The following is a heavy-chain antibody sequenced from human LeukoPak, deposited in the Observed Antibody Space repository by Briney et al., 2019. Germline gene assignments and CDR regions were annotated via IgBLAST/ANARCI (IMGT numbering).Heavy chain of an antibody. Sequence: GGSLRLSCATSGFAFSVYGMHWVRQAPGEGLEWVAFIRYDGTNEYYADSVKGRFTISRDNSKNTLYLQMNSLRAEDTAVYYCAKDGSYYYYYYMDVWGKGTTVTVSS. CDR1: GFAFSVYG. D-gene: IGHD2-2*03. CDR3: AKDGSYYYYYYMDV. V-gene: IGHV3-30*02. J-gene: IGHJ6*03. CDR2: IRYDGTNE.